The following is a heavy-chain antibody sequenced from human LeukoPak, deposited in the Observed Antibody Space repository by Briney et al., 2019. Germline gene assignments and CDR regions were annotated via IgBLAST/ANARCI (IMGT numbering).Heavy chain of an antibody. D-gene: IGHD4-17*01. CDR2: ISWNSGSI. Sequence: GGSLRLSCAASGFTFDDYAMHWVRQAPGKGLEWVSGISWNSGSIGYADSVKGRFTISRDNAKNSLYLQMNSLRAEDTALYYCAKDLYGDHREGDDYWGQGTLVTVSS. V-gene: IGHV3-9*01. CDR3: AKDLYGDHREGDDY. CDR1: GFTFDDYA. J-gene: IGHJ4*02.